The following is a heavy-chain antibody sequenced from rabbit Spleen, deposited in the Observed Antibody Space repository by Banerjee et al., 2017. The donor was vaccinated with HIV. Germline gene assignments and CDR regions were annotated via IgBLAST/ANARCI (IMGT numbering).Heavy chain of an antibody. J-gene: IGHJ4*01. Sequence: QSLEESGGDLVKPGASLTLTCKASGLDFSSRYWICWIRQAPGKGLEWIACIDVVKSGSPYYASWAKGRFTISKTSSTTVALQVTSLTAADTATYFCTRDAAGREDFNLWGQGTLVTVS. CDR1: GLDFSSRYW. V-gene: IGHV1S40*01. D-gene: IGHD4-2*01. CDR3: TRDAAGREDFNL. CDR2: IDVVKSGSP.